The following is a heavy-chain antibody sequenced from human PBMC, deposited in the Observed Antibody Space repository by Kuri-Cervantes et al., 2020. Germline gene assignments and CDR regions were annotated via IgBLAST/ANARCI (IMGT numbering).Heavy chain of an antibody. CDR2: ISSSSSYI. V-gene: IGHV3-21*01. CDR3: ARESHYYYGMDV. J-gene: IGHJ6*02. Sequence: GESLKISCAASGFTFSTYATHWVRQAPGKGLEWVSSISSSSSYIYYADSVKGRFTISRDNAKNSLYLQMNSLRAEDTAVYYCARESHYYYGMDVWGQGTTVTVSS. CDR1: GFTFSTYA.